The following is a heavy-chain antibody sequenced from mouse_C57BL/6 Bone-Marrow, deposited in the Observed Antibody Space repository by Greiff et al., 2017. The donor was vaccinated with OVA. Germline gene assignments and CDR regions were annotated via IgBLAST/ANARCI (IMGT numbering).Heavy chain of an antibody. V-gene: IGHV1-18*01. CDR2: INPNNGGT. Sequence: VQLQQSGPELVQPGASVKIPCKASGYTFTDYTMDWVKQSHGKSLEWIGDINPNNGGTIYNQKFKGKATLTVDKSSSTAYMALRSLTSEDTAVDYCARRGITTEAMDYGYFDVWGTGTTVTVSS. CDR1: GYTFTDYT. J-gene: IGHJ1*03. CDR3: ARRGITTEAMDYGYFDV. D-gene: IGHD1-1*01.